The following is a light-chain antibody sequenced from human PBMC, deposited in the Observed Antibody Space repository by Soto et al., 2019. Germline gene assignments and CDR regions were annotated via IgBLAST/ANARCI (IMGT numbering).Light chain of an antibody. Sequence: QSALTQPPSASGSPGQSVTISCTGTSSDVGYYKYVAWYQQNPGKAPKLIIYEVNRRPSGVPDRFSGSKSGNTASLTVSGLQTEDEADYYCCSYGDNNYFVFGTGTKPTVL. CDR3: CSYGDNNYFV. CDR1: SSDVGYYKY. J-gene: IGLJ1*01. CDR2: EVN. V-gene: IGLV2-8*01.